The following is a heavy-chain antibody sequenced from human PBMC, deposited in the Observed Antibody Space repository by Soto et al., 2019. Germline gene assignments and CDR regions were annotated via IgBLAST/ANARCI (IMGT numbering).Heavy chain of an antibody. Sequence: EVQLVESGGDLVQPGGSLRLSCAASGFTVSSNFMSWVRQAPGKGLEWVSVIYSIGTTYYADSVKGRFTISRDTSKNTRYLQMNSLRGEDTAVYYCARDRDYGGFDYWGHGTLVTVSS. D-gene: IGHD4-17*01. CDR3: ARDRDYGGFDY. V-gene: IGHV3-66*01. CDR1: GFTVSSNF. CDR2: IYSIGTT. J-gene: IGHJ4*01.